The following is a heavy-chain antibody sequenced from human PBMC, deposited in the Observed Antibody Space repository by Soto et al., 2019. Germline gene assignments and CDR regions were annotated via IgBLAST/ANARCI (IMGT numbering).Heavy chain of an antibody. CDR3: GRLLYDYGDYLNYYYYYMDV. CDR1: GGSISSYY. Sequence: PSETLSLTCTVSGGSISSYYWSWIRQPPGKGLEWIGYIYYSGSTNYNPSLKSRVTISVDTSKNQFSLKLSSVTAADTAVYYCGRLLYDYGDYLNYYYYYMDVWGKGTTVTVSS. D-gene: IGHD4-17*01. CDR2: IYYSGST. J-gene: IGHJ6*03. V-gene: IGHV4-59*08.